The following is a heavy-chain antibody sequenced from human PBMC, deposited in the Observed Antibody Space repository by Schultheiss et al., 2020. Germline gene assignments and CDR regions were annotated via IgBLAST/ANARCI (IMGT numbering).Heavy chain of an antibody. V-gene: IGHV4-31*03. CDR1: GGSISSGGYY. CDR2: IYYSGST. J-gene: IGHJ6*02. CDR3: ARGGWPVWGPYYYYGMDV. D-gene: IGHD7-27*01. Sequence: SETLSLTCTVSGGSISSGGYYWSWIRQHPGKGLEWIGYIYYSGSTYYNPSLKSRVTISVDTSKNQFSLKLSSVTAADTAVYYCARGGWPVWGPYYYYGMDVWGQGTTVTVSS.